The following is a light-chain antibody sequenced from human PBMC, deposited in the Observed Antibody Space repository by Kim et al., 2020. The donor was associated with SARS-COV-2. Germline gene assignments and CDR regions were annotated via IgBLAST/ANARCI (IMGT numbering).Light chain of an antibody. Sequence: TSVGDIVAITCRASQDISSAVAWFQQKPGKAPNLLISDASNLQGGVPSRFGGSGSGTHFTLTISGLQPEDFATYYCQQFSTYPWTFGLGTKVDIK. J-gene: IGKJ1*01. CDR2: DAS. V-gene: IGKV1-13*02. CDR3: QQFSTYPWT. CDR1: QDISSA.